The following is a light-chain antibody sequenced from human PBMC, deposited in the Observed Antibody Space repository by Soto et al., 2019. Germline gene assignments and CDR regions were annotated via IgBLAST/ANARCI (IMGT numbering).Light chain of an antibody. CDR1: QSISSW. Sequence: DIQMTQSPSTLSASVGDRGTITCRASQSISSWLAWYQQKPGKAPKLLIYDASSLETGVPSRFSGSGSGTDFTFTISSPQPEDIATYYCQQYDNLPLTFGGGPKV. CDR2: DAS. J-gene: IGKJ4*01. CDR3: QQYDNLPLT. V-gene: IGKV1-5*01.